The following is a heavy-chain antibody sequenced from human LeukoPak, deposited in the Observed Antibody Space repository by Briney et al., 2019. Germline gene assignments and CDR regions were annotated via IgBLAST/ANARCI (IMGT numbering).Heavy chain of an antibody. J-gene: IGHJ3*02. CDR3: ARDWAHYDILTGYSYASDI. Sequence: PGGSLRLSCAASGFTVSSNYMSWVRQAPGKGLEWVSVIYSGGSTYYADSVKGRFTISRDNSKNTLYLQMNSLRAEDTAVYYCARDWAHYDILTGYSYASDIWGQGTMVTVSS. CDR2: IYSGGST. V-gene: IGHV3-53*01. D-gene: IGHD3-9*01. CDR1: GFTVSSNY.